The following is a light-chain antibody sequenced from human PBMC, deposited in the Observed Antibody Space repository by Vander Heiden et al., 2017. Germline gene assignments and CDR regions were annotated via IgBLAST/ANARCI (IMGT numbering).Light chain of an antibody. V-gene: IGKV1-33*01. J-gene: IGKJ5*01. CDR3: QQDDNLPIT. Sequence: DIQMTQSPSSLSASVGDRVTITCQASQDISNYLNWYQQKPGKAPKLLIYDASNLETGVPSRFSGSASGTDFTFTISILHPEDLATYYCQQDDNLPITFGQGTRMEIK. CDR1: QDISNY. CDR2: DAS.